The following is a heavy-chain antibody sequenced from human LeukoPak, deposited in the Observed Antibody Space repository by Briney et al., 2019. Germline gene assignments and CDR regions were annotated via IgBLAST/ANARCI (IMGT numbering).Heavy chain of an antibody. Sequence: SETLSLTCTVSGGSISSSSYYWGWIRQPPGKGLEWIGSIYYSGITYYNPSLKSRVTISVDTSKNQFSLKLSSVTAADTAVYYCARGTQLWFGDPPQAPDYWGQGTLVTVSS. D-gene: IGHD3-10*01. CDR3: ARGTQLWFGDPPQAPDY. J-gene: IGHJ4*02. CDR2: IYYSGIT. V-gene: IGHV4-39*07. CDR1: GGSISSSSYY.